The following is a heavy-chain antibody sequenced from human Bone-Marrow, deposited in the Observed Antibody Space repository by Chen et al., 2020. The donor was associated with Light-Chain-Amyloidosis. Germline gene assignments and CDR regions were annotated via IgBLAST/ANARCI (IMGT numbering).Heavy chain of an antibody. CDR1: GYTFTSYG. Sequence: QVQLVQSGAEVKKPGASVKVSCKASGYTFTSYGISWVRQAPGQGLEWMGGVSVYNGNRNYAKKFQGRVTMTKDTSTSTAYLELRSLTSDDAAVYFWARDHDISKGYLNNWFDPWGQGTLVTVSS. V-gene: IGHV1-18*01. D-gene: IGHD3-9*01. CDR2: VSVYNGNR. CDR3: ARDHDISKGYLNNWFDP. J-gene: IGHJ5*02.